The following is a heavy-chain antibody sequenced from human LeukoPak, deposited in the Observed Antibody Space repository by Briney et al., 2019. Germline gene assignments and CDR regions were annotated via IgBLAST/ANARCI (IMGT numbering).Heavy chain of an antibody. J-gene: IGHJ6*02. D-gene: IGHD3-3*01. CDR2: IYDSGST. CDR1: GGSISSYY. V-gene: IGHV4-59*12. Sequence: SETLSLTCTVSGGSISSYYWSWIRQPPGKGLEWIGYIYDSGSTNYKSSLKSRVTISVDTSKNQFSLKLSSVTAADTAVYYCARDLGVAKDGYGMDVWGQGTTVTVSS. CDR3: ARDLGVAKDGYGMDV.